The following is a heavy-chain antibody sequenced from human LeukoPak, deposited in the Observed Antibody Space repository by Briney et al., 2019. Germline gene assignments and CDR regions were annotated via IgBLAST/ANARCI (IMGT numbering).Heavy chain of an antibody. CDR3: SRVGDSGYDSHYYYYMDV. J-gene: IGHJ6*03. Sequence: EASVKVSCKASGGTFSSYAISWVQQAPGQGLEWMGGIIHIFGTANYAQKFQGRVTITTDESTSTAYMKLSSLRSEDTAVYYCSRVGDSGYDSHYYYYMDVWGKGTTVTVSS. CDR1: GGTFSSYA. CDR2: IIHIFGTA. D-gene: IGHD5-12*01. V-gene: IGHV1-69*05.